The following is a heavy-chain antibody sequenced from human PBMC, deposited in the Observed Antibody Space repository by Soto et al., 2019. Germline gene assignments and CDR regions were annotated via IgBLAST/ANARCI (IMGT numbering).Heavy chain of an antibody. CDR2: ICWDDDK. CDR3: AHQSDIVVVPAANNWFDP. CDR1: GFSLSTSGVG. V-gene: IGHV2-5*02. J-gene: IGHJ5*02. D-gene: IGHD2-2*01. Sequence: SGPTLVDPTQTLTLTCTFSGFSLSTSGVGVGWIRQPPGKALEWLALICWDDDKRYSPSLKSRLTITKDTSKNQVVLTMTNMDPVDTATYYCAHQSDIVVVPAANNWFDPWGQGTLVTVSS.